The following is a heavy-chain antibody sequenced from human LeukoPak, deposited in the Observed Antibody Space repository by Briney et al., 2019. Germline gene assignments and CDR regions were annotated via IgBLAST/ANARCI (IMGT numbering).Heavy chain of an antibody. J-gene: IGHJ5*02. D-gene: IGHD2-8*01. CDR2: ISAYNGNT. Sequence: GASVKVSCKASGYTFTGYYMHWVRQAPGQGLEWMGWISAYNGNTNYAQKLQGRVTMTTDTSTSTAYMELRSLRSDDTAVYYCARGVYAPNWFDPWGQGTLVTVSS. V-gene: IGHV1-18*04. CDR1: GYTFTGYY. CDR3: ARGVYAPNWFDP.